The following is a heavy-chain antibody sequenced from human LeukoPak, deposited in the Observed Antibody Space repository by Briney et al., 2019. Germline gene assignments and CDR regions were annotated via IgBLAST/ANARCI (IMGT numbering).Heavy chain of an antibody. V-gene: IGHV3-23*01. D-gene: IGHD3-10*01. CDR3: AKDNGTMVRGVIMGLFDY. CDR2: ISGSGGST. Sequence: GGSLRLSCAASGFTFSSYAMSWVRQAPGKGLEWVSAISGSGGSTYYADSVKGRFTISRDNSKNTLYLRMNSLRAEDTAVYYCAKDNGTMVRGVIMGLFDYWGQGTLVTVSS. CDR1: GFTFSSYA. J-gene: IGHJ4*02.